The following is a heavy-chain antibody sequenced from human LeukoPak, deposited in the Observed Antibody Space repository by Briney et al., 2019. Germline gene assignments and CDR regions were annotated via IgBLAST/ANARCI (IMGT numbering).Heavy chain of an antibody. Sequence: SGPALVKPKHTLTLTFTFSGFSLTTTGMCVSWIRQPPGKALEWLARIDWDGDKYYSTSLKTNLTISKDTSKNQVVLIMTNVAPVDTATYYCARTTYYSESGGYTPGYFDYWGQGARVTVSS. D-gene: IGHD3-22*01. CDR3: ARTTYYSESGGYTPGYFDY. CDR1: GFSLTTTGMC. V-gene: IGHV2-70*11. CDR2: IDWDGDK. J-gene: IGHJ4*02.